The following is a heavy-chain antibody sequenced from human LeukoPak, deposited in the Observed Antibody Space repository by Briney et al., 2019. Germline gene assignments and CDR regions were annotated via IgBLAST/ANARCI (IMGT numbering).Heavy chain of an antibody. CDR3: ARDGRPLDY. CDR1: GFNVSNNY. Sequence: PGGSLRLSCAASGFNVSNNYMTWVRQAPGKGLEWVSLIYSSGSTYYADSVKGRFTISRDNAKNSLYLQMNSLRVEDTAVYYCARDGRPLDYWGQGTLVTVSS. V-gene: IGHV3-53*01. CDR2: IYSSGST. J-gene: IGHJ4*02.